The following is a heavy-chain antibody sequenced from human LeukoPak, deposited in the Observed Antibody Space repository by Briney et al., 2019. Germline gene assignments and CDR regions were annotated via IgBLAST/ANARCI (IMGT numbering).Heavy chain of an antibody. V-gene: IGHV4-34*01. CDR1: GGSFSGYY. J-gene: IGHJ5*02. Sequence: SETLSLTCAVYGGSFSGYYWSWIRQPPGKGLEWIGEINHSGSTNYNPSLKSRVTISVDTSKNQFSLKLSSVTAADTAVYYCAREFAPWGQGTLVTVSS. CDR2: INHSGST. CDR3: AREFAP.